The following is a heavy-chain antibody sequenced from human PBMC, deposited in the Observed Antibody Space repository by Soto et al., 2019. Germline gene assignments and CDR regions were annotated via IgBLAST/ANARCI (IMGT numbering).Heavy chain of an antibody. CDR3: ARYGSGSYYNTPRDYYGMDV. J-gene: IGHJ6*02. Sequence: SVKVSCKASGGTFSSYAISWVRQAPGQGLEWMGGIIPIFGTANYAQKFQGRVTITADESTSTAYMELSSLRSEDTAVYYCARYGSGSYYNTPRDYYGMDVWGQGTTVTVSS. CDR2: IIPIFGTA. CDR1: GGTFSSYA. D-gene: IGHD3-10*01. V-gene: IGHV1-69*13.